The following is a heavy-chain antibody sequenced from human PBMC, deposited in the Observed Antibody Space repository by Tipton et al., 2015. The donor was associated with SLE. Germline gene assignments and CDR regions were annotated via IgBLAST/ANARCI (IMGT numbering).Heavy chain of an antibody. CDR2: IYHSGSI. D-gene: IGHD3-22*01. J-gene: IGHJ3*02. V-gene: IGHV4-30-2*01. CDR1: GGSISSGGYS. Sequence: TLSLTCAVSGGSISSGGYSWSWIRQPPGKGLEWIGYIYHSGSIYYNPSLKSRVTISVDRSKNQFSLKLSSVTAADTAVYYCAREYDSSGWGAFDIWGQGTMVTVSS. CDR3: AREYDSSGWGAFDI.